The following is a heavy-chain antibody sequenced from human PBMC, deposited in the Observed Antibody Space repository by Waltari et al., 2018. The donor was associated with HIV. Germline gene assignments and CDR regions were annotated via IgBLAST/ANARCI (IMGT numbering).Heavy chain of an antibody. Sequence: QLPLQESGPGLVKPSETLSLTCTVSGGSVSSGSYDCSWIRQPPGKGLEWSGYIYYSGSNNYNPSLKSRVTISVDTSKNQFSLKLSCVTAADTAVYYCAREGEGSYYYWFDPWGQGTLVTVSS. D-gene: IGHD1-26*01. CDR3: AREGEGSYYYWFDP. J-gene: IGHJ5*02. CDR2: IYYSGSN. CDR1: GGSVSSGSYD. V-gene: IGHV4-61*01.